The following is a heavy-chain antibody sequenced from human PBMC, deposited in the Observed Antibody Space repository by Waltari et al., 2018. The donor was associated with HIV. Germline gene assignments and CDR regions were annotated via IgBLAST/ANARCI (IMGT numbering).Heavy chain of an antibody. V-gene: IGHV4-61*03. CDR2: IYYTGRG. CDR3: ARVVASAGLRFDR. J-gene: IGHJ5*02. CDR1: GDSVSSGSYY. Sequence: QVQLQESGPGLVKPSETLSLTCSVSGDSVSSGSYYWRWMRQPPGKGLDWIGNIYYTGRGNYNTTLKTLVTISVDPSKNHFSLKLTSVTAGDTAIYYCARVVASAGLRFDRWGQGSLVTVSS. D-gene: IGHD2-21*01.